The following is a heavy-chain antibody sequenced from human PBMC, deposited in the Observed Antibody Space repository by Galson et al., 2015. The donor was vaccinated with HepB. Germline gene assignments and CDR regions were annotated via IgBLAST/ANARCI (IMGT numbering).Heavy chain of an antibody. CDR2: INPSGGST. D-gene: IGHD1-26*01. J-gene: IGHJ4*02. Sequence: SVKVSCKASGYTFTSYYMHWVRQAPGQGLEWMGIINPSGGSTSYAQKFQGRVTMTRDTSTSTVYMELSSLRSEDTAVYYCARDPGGVGATFFDPHFDYWGQGTLVTVSS. V-gene: IGHV1-46*01. CDR1: GYTFTSYY. CDR3: ARDPGGVGATFFDPHFDY.